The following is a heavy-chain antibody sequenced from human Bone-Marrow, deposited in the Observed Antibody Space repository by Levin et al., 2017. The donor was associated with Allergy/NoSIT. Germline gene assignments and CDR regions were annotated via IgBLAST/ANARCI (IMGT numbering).Heavy chain of an antibody. Sequence: GGSLRLSCAASGFTFSSYAMSWVRQAPGKGLEWVSAISGSGGSTYYADSVKGRFTISRDNSKNTLYLQMNSLRAEDTAVYYCAKEPNYDYGDYVPCGMDVWGQGTTVTVSS. CDR3: AKEPNYDYGDYVPCGMDV. D-gene: IGHD4-17*01. J-gene: IGHJ6*02. V-gene: IGHV3-23*01. CDR2: ISGSGGST. CDR1: GFTFSSYA.